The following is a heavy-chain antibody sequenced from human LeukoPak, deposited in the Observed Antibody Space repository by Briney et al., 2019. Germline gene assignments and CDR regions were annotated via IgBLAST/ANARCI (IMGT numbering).Heavy chain of an antibody. CDR3: AKDDTMTTVVTRGPDY. CDR2: IRYDGSNK. Sequence: GGSLRLSCAASGFTFSSYGMHWVSQAPGKGLEWVAFIRYDGSNKYYADSVKGRFTISRDNSKNTLYLQMNSLRAEDTAVYYCAKDDTMTTVVTRGPDYWGQGTLVTVSS. V-gene: IGHV3-30*02. J-gene: IGHJ4*02. CDR1: GFTFSSYG. D-gene: IGHD4-23*01.